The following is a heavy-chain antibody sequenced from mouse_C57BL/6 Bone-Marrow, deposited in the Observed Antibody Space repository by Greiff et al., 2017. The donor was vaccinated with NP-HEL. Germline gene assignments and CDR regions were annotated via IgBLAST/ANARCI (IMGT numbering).Heavy chain of an antibody. J-gene: IGHJ4*01. CDR3: ARSTVVAPYYAMDY. D-gene: IGHD1-1*01. CDR1: GYTFTSYW. V-gene: IGHV1-55*01. Sequence: QVQLQQSGAKLVKPGASVKMSCKASGYTFTSYWITWVKQRPGQGLEWIGDIYPGSGSTNYNEKFKSKATLTVDTSSSTAYMQLSSLTSEDSAVYYCARSTVVAPYYAMDYWGQGTSVTVSS. CDR2: IYPGSGST.